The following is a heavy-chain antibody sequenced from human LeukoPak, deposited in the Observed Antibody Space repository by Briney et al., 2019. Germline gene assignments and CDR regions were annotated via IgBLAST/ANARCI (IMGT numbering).Heavy chain of an antibody. Sequence: SGTLSLTCTVSGGSISSNCWNWIRQPPGKGLEWIGYSCSSGSTNYNPSLMSRVTISVDTSKKQFSLRLISVTAADTAVYYCARHQHQLVTGYDYWGQGTLVTVSS. CDR2: SCSSGST. J-gene: IGHJ4*02. CDR1: GGSISSNC. V-gene: IGHV4-59*08. CDR3: ARHQHQLVTGYDY. D-gene: IGHD6-13*01.